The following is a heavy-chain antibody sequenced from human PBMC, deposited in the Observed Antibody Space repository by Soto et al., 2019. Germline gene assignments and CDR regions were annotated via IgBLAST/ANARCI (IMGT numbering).Heavy chain of an antibody. CDR2: IYPGDSDT. CDR3: ARGFRDYFDSSGYRNLFDY. Sequence: GESLKISCKGSGYSFTSYWIGWVRQMPGKGLEWMGIIYPGDSDTRYSPSFQGQVTISADKSISPAYLQWSSLKASDTAMYYCARGFRDYFDSSGYRNLFDYWGQGTLVTVSS. CDR1: GYSFTSYW. V-gene: IGHV5-51*01. J-gene: IGHJ4*02. D-gene: IGHD3-22*01.